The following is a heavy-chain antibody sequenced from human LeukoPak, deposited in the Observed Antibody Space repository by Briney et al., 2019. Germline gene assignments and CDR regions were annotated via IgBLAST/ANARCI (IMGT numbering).Heavy chain of an antibody. V-gene: IGHV3-74*01. CDR1: GFTFSSYW. CDR2: INSDGSST. CDR3: ARGAEARITMIVVVPDDAFDI. Sequence: PGGSLRLSRAASGFTFSSYWMHWVRQAPGKGLVWVSRINSDGSSTSYADSVKGRFTISRDNAKNTLYLQMNSLRAEDTAVYYCARGAEARITMIVVVPDDAFDIWGQGTMVTVSS. J-gene: IGHJ3*02. D-gene: IGHD3-22*01.